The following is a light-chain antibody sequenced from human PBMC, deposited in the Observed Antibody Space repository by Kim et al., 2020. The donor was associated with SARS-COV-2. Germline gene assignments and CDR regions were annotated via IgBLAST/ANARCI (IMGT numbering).Light chain of an antibody. J-gene: IGLJ1*01. V-gene: IGLV1-51*01. CDR1: TSNIGNNY. Sequence: GQKATDSCSRSTSNIGNNYLSWYQQLPGTAPKLLIYDNNKRPSGIPDRFSGSKSGTSATLGITGLQTGDEADYYCGTWDSSLSAGVFGTGTKVTVL. CDR3: GTWDSSLSAGV. CDR2: DNN.